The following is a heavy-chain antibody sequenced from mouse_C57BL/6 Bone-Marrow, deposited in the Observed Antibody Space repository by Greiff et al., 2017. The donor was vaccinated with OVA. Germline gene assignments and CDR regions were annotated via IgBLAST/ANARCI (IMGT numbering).Heavy chain of an antibody. Sequence: QVQLKQPGAELVKPGASVKLSCKASGYTFTSYWMHWVKPRPGRGLEWIGRIDPNSGGTKYNEKFKSKATLTVDKPSSTAYMQLSSLTSEDSAVYVCARPGIITTVYCDYWGQGTTLTVSS. D-gene: IGHD1-1*01. J-gene: IGHJ2*01. CDR2: IDPNSGGT. CDR3: ARPGIITTVYCDY. CDR1: GYTFTSYW. V-gene: IGHV1-62-3*01.